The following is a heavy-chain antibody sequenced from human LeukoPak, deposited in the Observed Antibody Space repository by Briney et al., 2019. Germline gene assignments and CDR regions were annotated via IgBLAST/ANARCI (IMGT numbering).Heavy chain of an antibody. CDR2: IESKTDGGTT. D-gene: IGHD3-10*01. V-gene: IGHV3-15*04. CDR1: GSSFSDAW. J-gene: IGHJ4*02. Sequence: PGGSLRLSCAASGSSFSDAWMSWVRQIPEKGLEWVGRIESKTDGGTTDYAAPVKGRFTISRDDSTNTLYLQMNSLKSEDTAVYYCTTYGSGRKFDYWGQGILVTVSS. CDR3: TTYGSGRKFDY.